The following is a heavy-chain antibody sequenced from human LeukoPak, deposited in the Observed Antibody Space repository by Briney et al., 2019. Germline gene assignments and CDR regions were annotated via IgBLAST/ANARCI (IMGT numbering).Heavy chain of an antibody. CDR1: GFTVSSNY. D-gene: IGHD3-9*01. Sequence: PGGSLRLSCAASGFTVSSNYMSWVRQAPGKGLEWVSVIYSGGSTYYADSVKGRFTISRDNSKNTLYLQMNSLRAEDTAVYYCARDYDILTGYYRTPFDYWGQGTLVTVSS. CDR3: ARDYDILTGYYRTPFDY. V-gene: IGHV3-66*01. CDR2: IYSGGST. J-gene: IGHJ4*02.